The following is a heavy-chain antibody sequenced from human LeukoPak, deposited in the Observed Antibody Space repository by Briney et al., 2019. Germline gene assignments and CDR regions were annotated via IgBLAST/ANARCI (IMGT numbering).Heavy chain of an antibody. V-gene: IGHV3-33*06. CDR3: TKRTHVLVVASYYYGMDV. CDR2: IWYDGSKK. CDR1: GFTFSNYG. D-gene: IGHD2-8*02. J-gene: IGHJ6*02. Sequence: GRSLRLSCAASGFTFSNYGMHWVRQAPGQGLEWVAVIWYDGSKKYYADSVKGRFTISRDNSKNTLYLQMNSLRAEDTAVYYRTKRTHVLVVASYYYGMDVWGQGTTVTVSS.